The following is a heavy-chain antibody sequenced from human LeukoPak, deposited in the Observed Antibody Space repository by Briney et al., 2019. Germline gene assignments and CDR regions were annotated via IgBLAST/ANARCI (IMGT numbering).Heavy chain of an antibody. CDR3: ASAAVAGTRGSGDYFDY. V-gene: IGHV3-30*04. CDR2: ISYDGSNK. J-gene: IGHJ4*02. Sequence: GGSLRLSCAASGFTFSSYAMHWVRQAPGKGQDWVAVISYDGSNKYYADSVKGRFTISRDNSTNTLYLQMNSLRAEDTAVYYCASAAVAGTRGSGDYFDYWGQGTLVTVSS. CDR1: GFTFSSYA. D-gene: IGHD6-19*01.